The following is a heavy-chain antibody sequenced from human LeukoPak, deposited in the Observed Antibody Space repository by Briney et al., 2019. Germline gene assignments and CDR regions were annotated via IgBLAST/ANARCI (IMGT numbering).Heavy chain of an antibody. V-gene: IGHV3-7*01. CDR1: GFTFSSSN. D-gene: IGHD6-13*01. CDR2: IKQDGSEK. Sequence: PGGSLRLSCAASGFTFSSSNMNWVRQAPGKGLEWVANIKQDGSEKYYVDSVKGRFTISRDNAKNSLYLQMNSLRAEDTAVYYCAREGVIAEAGPGGMDVWGQGTTVTVSS. J-gene: IGHJ6*02. CDR3: AREGVIAEAGPGGMDV.